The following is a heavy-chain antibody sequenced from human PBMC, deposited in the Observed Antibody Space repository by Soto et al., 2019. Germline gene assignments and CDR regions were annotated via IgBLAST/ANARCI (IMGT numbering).Heavy chain of an antibody. D-gene: IGHD5-18*01. CDR2: INAGNGNT. V-gene: IGHV1-3*01. Sequence: QVQLVQSGAEVKKPGASVKVSCKASGYTFTSYALHLVRQSPGQRLEWMGWINAGNGNTQYSQKFQGRVTITRDTSASTAYMELSSLRSADTAVYYCASAPGYSYGYNWGQGTLVTVSS. J-gene: IGHJ4*02. CDR1: GYTFTSYA. CDR3: ASAPGYSYGYN.